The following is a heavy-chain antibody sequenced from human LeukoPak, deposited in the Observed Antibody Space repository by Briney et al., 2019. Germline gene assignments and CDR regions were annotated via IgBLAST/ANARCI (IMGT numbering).Heavy chain of an antibody. Sequence: PGGSLRLSCAASGFTFSSYSMNWVRRAPGKGLEWVSSISSSSSYIYYADSVKGRFTISRDNAKNSLYLQMNSLRAEDTAVYYCAREDRGGYYFDYWGQGTLVTVSS. J-gene: IGHJ4*02. CDR3: AREDRGGYYFDY. CDR2: ISSSSSYI. V-gene: IGHV3-21*01. CDR1: GFTFSSYS. D-gene: IGHD1-14*01.